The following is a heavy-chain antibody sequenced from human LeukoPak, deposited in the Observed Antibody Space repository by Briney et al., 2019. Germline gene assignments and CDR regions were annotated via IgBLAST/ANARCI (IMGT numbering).Heavy chain of an antibody. D-gene: IGHD3-22*01. CDR2: IAYEGTIR. Sequence: PGRSLRLSCAASGFLFSSFAIHWVRQAPGKGLEGVAGIAYEGTIRNYADSVRGRFIISRDNSKNTLYLQMNSLRAEDTAVYYCATYYYDSGTDYWGQGTLVTVSS. J-gene: IGHJ4*02. CDR1: GFLFSSFA. CDR3: ATYYYDSGTDY. V-gene: IGHV3-30*01.